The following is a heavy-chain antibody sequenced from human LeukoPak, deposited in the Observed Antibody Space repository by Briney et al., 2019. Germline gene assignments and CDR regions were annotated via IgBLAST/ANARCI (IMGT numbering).Heavy chain of an antibody. Sequence: SETLSLTCAVYGGSFSGYYWSWIRQPPGKGLEWIGEINHSGSTNYNPSLKSRVTISVDTSKNQFSLKLSSVTAADTAVYYCARGAKWLRLGSDYWGQGTLVTVSS. CDR1: GGSFSGYY. D-gene: IGHD5-12*01. CDR3: ARGAKWLRLGSDY. V-gene: IGHV4-34*01. CDR2: INHSGST. J-gene: IGHJ4*02.